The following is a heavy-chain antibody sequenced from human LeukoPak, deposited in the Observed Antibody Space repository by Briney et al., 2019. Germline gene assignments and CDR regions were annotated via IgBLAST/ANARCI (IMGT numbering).Heavy chain of an antibody. Sequence: TGGSLRLSCAASGFTFSSYWMHWVRHAPGKGLVWVSRINSDGSSTIYADSVKGRFTISRDNAKNTLYLQMNSLRAEDTAVYYCARDRGVVVPAAIGTRSYYYYYMDVWGKGTTVTVSS. CDR3: ARDRGVVVPAAIGTRSYYYYYMDV. CDR2: INSDGSST. V-gene: IGHV3-74*01. D-gene: IGHD2-2*02. J-gene: IGHJ6*03. CDR1: GFTFSSYW.